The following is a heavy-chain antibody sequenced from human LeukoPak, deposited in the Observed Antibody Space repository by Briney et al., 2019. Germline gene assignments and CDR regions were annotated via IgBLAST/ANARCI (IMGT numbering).Heavy chain of an antibody. CDR2: ISGSGTNT. CDR3: AKGFSGGSWYGGDS. V-gene: IGHV3-23*01. CDR1: GFTPSSYS. Sequence: GGSPRLSCAASGFTPSSYSMSSVPQTPGKGLERGSPISGSGTNTYYADTAKGHFTVSTDKSKSTLYLQMNSRRDEDTAVYHCAKGFSGGSWYGGDSWGQGTLVTVSS. J-gene: IGHJ4*02. D-gene: IGHD2-15*01.